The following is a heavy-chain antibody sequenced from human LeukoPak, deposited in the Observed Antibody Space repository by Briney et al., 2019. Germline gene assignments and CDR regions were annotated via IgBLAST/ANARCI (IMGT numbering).Heavy chain of an antibody. CDR1: GGTFSNYA. D-gene: IGHD1-26*01. CDR3: AREESIGSYQFLHDY. V-gene: IGHV1-18*01. J-gene: IGHJ4*02. CDR2: ISPYNGNT. Sequence: ASVKVSCKASGGTFSNYAISWVRQAPGQGLEWMGWISPYNGNTKYLQKLQGRVTMTTDTSTSTAYMELRSLTSDDTAVYYCAREESIGSYQFLHDYWGQGTLVTVSS.